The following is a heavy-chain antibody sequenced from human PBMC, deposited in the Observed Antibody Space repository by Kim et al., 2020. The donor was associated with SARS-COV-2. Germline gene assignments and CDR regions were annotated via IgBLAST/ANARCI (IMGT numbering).Heavy chain of an antibody. CDR1: GFTFSSYW. CDR2: INSNGSST. CDR3: VRGLDY. D-gene: IGHD3-22*01. V-gene: IGHV3-74*01. J-gene: IGHJ4*02. Sequence: GGSLRLSCAASGFTFSSYWMHWVRQAPGKGLVWVSRINSNGSSTSYADSVKGRFTISRDNAKNMLYLRMNRLSAEDTAVYYCVRGLDYWGQGTLVTVSS.